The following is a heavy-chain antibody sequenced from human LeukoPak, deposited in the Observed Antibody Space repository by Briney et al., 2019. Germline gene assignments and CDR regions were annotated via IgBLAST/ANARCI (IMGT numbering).Heavy chain of an antibody. CDR3: ASRYSSSYHAFDI. CDR1: GYSFTSYW. CDR2: IYPGDSDT. D-gene: IGHD6-13*01. J-gene: IGHJ3*02. V-gene: IGHV5-51*01. Sequence: GESLKISCKGSGYSFTSYWIGWVRQMPGKGLEWMGIIYPGDSDTRYSPSFQGQVTISADKSISTAYLQWSSLKASDTAMYYCASRYSSSYHAFDIWGQGTMVTVSS.